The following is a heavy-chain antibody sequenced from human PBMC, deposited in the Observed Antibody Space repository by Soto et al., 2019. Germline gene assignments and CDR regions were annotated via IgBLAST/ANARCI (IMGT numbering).Heavy chain of an antibody. CDR2: IIPILGIA. J-gene: IGHJ6*02. CDR1: GGTFSSYT. CDR3: ARDPTVTTFYYYGMDV. V-gene: IGHV1-69*08. D-gene: IGHD4-17*01. Sequence: QVQLVQSGAEVKKPGSSVKVSCKASGGTFSSYTISWVRQAPGQGLEWMGRIIPILGIANYAQKFQGRVTITEDKSTSTAYMELSSLRSEDTAVYYCARDPTVTTFYYYGMDVWGQGTTVTVSS.